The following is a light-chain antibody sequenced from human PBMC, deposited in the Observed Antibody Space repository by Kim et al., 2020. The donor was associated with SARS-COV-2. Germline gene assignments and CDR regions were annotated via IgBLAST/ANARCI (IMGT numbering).Light chain of an antibody. CDR1: SSDVGGHDF. CDR3: SSYISGTSSPYV. J-gene: IGLJ1*01. CDR2: DVN. V-gene: IGLV2-14*03. Sequence: QSALTQPASVSGSPGQSITISCTGTSSDVGGHDFVSWYQHHPGKAPKLIIFDVNKRPSGVSIRFSGSKSGNTASLTISGLQAEDEADFFCSSYISGTSSPYVFGTGTQLTVL.